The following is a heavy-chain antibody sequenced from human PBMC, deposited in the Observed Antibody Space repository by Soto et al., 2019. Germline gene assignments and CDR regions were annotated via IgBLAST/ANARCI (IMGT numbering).Heavy chain of an antibody. J-gene: IGHJ4*02. Sequence: SETLSLTCTVSGGSLSSYYWSWIRQPPGKGLEWIGYIYYSGSTNYNPSLKSRVTISVDTSKNQFSLKLSSVTAADTAVYYCARGYGGDFDYWGQGTLVTVSS. CDR1: GGSLSSYY. D-gene: IGHD2-21*01. CDR2: IYYSGST. CDR3: ARGYGGDFDY. V-gene: IGHV4-59*01.